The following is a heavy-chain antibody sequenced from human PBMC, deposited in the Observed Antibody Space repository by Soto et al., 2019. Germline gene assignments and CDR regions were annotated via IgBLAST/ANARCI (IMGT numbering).Heavy chain of an antibody. Sequence: SETLSRTCTVSGGPISSSSYYWGWIRQPPGKRLEWIGSIYYSGSTYYNPSLKSRVTISVDTSKNQFSLKLSSVTAADTAVYYCARQGEGYDFWSGYLAGGMDVWGQGTTVTVSS. V-gene: IGHV4-39*01. CDR2: IYYSGST. CDR1: GGPISSSSYY. D-gene: IGHD3-3*01. J-gene: IGHJ6*02. CDR3: ARQGEGYDFWSGYLAGGMDV.